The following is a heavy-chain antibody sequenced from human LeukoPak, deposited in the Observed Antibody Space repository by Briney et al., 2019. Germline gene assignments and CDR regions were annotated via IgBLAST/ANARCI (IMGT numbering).Heavy chain of an antibody. D-gene: IGHD1-26*01. J-gene: IGHJ4*02. CDR3: ARGARVGAGGYFDY. V-gene: IGHV4-59*12. CDR2: IYYSGST. Sequence: PSETLSLTCTVSGGSISSYYWSWIRQPAGKGLEWIGYIYYSGSTNYNPSLKSRVTISVYTSKNQFSLKLSSVTAADTAVYYCARGARVGAGGYFDYWGQGTLVTVSS. CDR1: GGSISSYY.